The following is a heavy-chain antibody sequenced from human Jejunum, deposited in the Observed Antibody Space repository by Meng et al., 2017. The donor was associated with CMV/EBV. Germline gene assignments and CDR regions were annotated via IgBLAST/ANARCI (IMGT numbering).Heavy chain of an antibody. CDR3: ARGRLQSEYFDY. J-gene: IGHJ4*02. Sequence: VERQASGPGLVKPSQTLSLPCTVSGGSMSSGDYLWTWIRQPAGKGLEWIGRIYASGSTSYHPSLESRLTISVDTSKNQFSLKMSSVTAADTAVYYCARGRLQSEYFDYWGQGTLVTVSS. D-gene: IGHD5-24*01. V-gene: IGHV4-61*02. CDR1: GGSMSSGDYL. CDR2: IYASGST.